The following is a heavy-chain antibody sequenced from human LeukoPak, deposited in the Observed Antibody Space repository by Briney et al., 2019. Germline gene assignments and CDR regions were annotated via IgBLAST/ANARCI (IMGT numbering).Heavy chain of an antibody. CDR2: IIPIFGTA. CDR1: GGTFSSYA. J-gene: IGHJ4*02. Sequence: SVKVSCKASGGTFSSYAISWVRQAPGQGLEWMGGIIPIFGTANYAQKFQGRVTITADESTSTAYMELSSLRSEDTAVYYCASHDYYDSSGYYAPLDYWGQGTLVTVSS. V-gene: IGHV1-69*13. CDR3: ASHDYYDSSGYYAPLDY. D-gene: IGHD3-22*01.